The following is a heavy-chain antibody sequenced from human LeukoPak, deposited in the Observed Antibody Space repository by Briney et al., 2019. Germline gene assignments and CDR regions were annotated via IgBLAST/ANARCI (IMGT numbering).Heavy chain of an antibody. CDR3: AKDLDSTDLSDNAD. CDR2: IGTDEART. J-gene: IGHJ4*02. CDR1: GFTFSRYA. Sequence: PGGSLRLSCVASGFTFSRYAMNWVRQTPGKRLEWISLIGTDEARTHYADSVKGRFIISRDNSKNTLFLQMYSVRTEDTAVYYCAKDLDSTDLSDNADWGQGTLVTVSS. D-gene: IGHD2/OR15-2a*01. V-gene: IGHV3-23*01.